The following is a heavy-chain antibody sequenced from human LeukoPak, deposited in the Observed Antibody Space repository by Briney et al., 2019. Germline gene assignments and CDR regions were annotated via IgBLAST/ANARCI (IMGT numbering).Heavy chain of an antibody. J-gene: IGHJ4*02. D-gene: IGHD3-10*01. CDR3: ASSPLRGGGFDY. Sequence: PGGSLRLSCAASEFTLNTYGMHWVRQAPGKGLEWVAVIWYDGSNKYYADSVKGRFTISRDNSKNTLYLQMNSLRAEDTAVYYCASSPLRGGGFDYWGQGTLVTVPS. V-gene: IGHV3-33*01. CDR2: IWYDGSNK. CDR1: EFTLNTYG.